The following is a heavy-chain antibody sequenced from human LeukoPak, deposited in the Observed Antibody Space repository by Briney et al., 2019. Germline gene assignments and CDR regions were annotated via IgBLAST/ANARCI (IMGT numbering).Heavy chain of an antibody. CDR1: GFTFSTYG. D-gene: IGHD7-27*01. CDR2: ISGNGGTT. CDR3: AKDRHWGLDY. Sequence: PGGSLRLSCAASGFTFSTYGMSWVRQAPGKGLEWVSAISGNGGTTYYADSVKGRFTISRDNSKNTLFLQMNTQRAEDTAVYYCAKDRHWGLDYWGQGALVTVSS. J-gene: IGHJ4*02. V-gene: IGHV3-23*01.